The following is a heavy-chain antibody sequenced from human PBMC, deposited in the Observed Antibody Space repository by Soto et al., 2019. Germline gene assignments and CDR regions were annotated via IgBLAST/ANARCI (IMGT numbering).Heavy chain of an antibody. CDR2: IIPIFGTA. CDR3: ARGNHRWLQLWYFDL. J-gene: IGHJ2*01. CDR1: GGTFSSYT. V-gene: IGHV1-69*12. Sequence: QVQLVQSGAEVKKPGSSVTVSCKASGGTFSSYTISWVRQAPGQGLEWMGGIIPIFGTANYAQKFQGRVTITADESTSTAYMGLSSLGSEDTAVYYCARGNHRWLQLWYFDLWGRGTLVTVSS. D-gene: IGHD5-12*01.